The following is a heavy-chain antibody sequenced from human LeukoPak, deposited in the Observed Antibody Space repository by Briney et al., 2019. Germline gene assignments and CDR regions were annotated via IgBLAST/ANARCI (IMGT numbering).Heavy chain of an antibody. V-gene: IGHV3-64D*06. Sequence: QPGRSLRLSCAASGFTFSSYGMHWVRQAPGKGLEYVSAISSNGGSTYYADSVKGRFTISRDNSKNTLYLQMSSLRAEDTAVYYCVKEGGCSSTSCYASNFDYWGQGTLVTVSS. J-gene: IGHJ4*02. CDR1: GFTFSSYG. CDR3: VKEGGCSSTSCYASNFDY. CDR2: ISSNGGST. D-gene: IGHD2-2*01.